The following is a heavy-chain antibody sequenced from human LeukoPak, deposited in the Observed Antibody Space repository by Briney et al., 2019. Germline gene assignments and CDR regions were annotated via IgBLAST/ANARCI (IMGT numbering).Heavy chain of an antibody. CDR2: ISYDGSNK. CDR3: ARDLRDIVVVPAAYQAYYYYYGMDV. J-gene: IGHJ6*02. V-gene: IGHV3-30*04. Sequence: GRSLRLSRAASGFTFSSYAMHWVRQAPGKGLEWVAVISYDGSNKYYADSVKGRFTISRDNSKNTLYLQMNSLRAEDTAVYYCARDLRDIVVVPAAYQAYYYYYGMDVWGQGTTVTVSS. CDR1: GFTFSSYA. D-gene: IGHD2-2*01.